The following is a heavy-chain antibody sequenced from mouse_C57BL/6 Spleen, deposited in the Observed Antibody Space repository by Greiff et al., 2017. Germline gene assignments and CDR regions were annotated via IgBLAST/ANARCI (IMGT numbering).Heavy chain of an antibody. CDR3: ARHETGHYGSSYSYFDY. J-gene: IGHJ2*01. V-gene: IGHV1-62-2*01. CDR2: FYPGSGSI. CDR1: GYTFTEYT. D-gene: IGHD1-1*01. Sequence: QVQLQQSGAELVKPGASVKLSCKASGYTFTEYTIHWVKQRSGQGLEWIGWFYPGSGSIKYNEKFKDKATLTADKSSSTVYMELSRLTSEDSAVYFCARHETGHYGSSYSYFDYWGQGTTLTVSS.